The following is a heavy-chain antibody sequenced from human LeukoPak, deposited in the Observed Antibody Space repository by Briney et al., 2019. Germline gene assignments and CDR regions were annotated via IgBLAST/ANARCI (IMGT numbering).Heavy chain of an antibody. CDR1: GFTFSSYW. CDR2: INSDGSST. Sequence: GGSLRLSCAASGFTFSSYWMSWVRQAPGKGLVWVSRINSDGSSTSYADSVKGRFTISRDNAKNTLYLQMNSLRAEDTAVYYCARDKRYSSGWYDYYHMDVWGKGTTVTISS. D-gene: IGHD6-19*01. J-gene: IGHJ6*03. CDR3: ARDKRYSSGWYDYYHMDV. V-gene: IGHV3-74*01.